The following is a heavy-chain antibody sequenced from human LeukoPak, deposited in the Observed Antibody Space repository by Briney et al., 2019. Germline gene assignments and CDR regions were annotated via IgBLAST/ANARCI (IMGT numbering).Heavy chain of an antibody. CDR3: ASAGATMEIDY. V-gene: IGHV3-33*01. J-gene: IGHJ4*02. CDR1: VFTFSSYV. Sequence: GWSLRLSRAASVFTFSSYVIHGVRQAPGKGLEGVAVIWYDGSNKYYADAVTSRFTISRDNSKNTLYLQMNSRRAEDTAVYYCASAGATMEIDYWGEGTLVTVSS. CDR2: IWYDGSNK. D-gene: IGHD1-26*01.